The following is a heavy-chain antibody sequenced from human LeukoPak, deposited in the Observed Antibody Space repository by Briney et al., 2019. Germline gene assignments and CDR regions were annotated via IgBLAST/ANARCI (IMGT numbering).Heavy chain of an antibody. CDR3: ARDLRYYYDSSGYYRAPFFDY. D-gene: IGHD3-22*01. Sequence: GASVKVSCKASGYTFTGYYMHWVRQAPGQGLEWMGWINPNSGGTNYAQKFQGRVAMTRDTSISTAYMELSRLRSDDTAVYYCARDLRYYYDSSGYYRAPFFDYWGQGTLVTVSS. J-gene: IGHJ4*02. CDR1: GYTFTGYY. V-gene: IGHV1-2*02. CDR2: INPNSGGT.